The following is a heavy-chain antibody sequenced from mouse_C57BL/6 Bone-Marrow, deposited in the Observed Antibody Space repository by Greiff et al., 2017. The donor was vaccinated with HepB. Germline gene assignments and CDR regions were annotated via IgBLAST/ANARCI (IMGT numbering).Heavy chain of an antibody. CDR1: EYEFPSHD. CDR3: PRHDGYYTWFAY. CDR2: INSDGGST. D-gene: IGHD2-3*01. Sequence: DVQLQESGGGLVQPGESLKLSCESNEYEFPSHDMSWVRKTPEKRLELVAAINSDGGSTYYPDTMERRFIISRDNTKKTLYLQMSSLRSEDTALYYCPRHDGYYTWFAYWGQGTLVTVSA. J-gene: IGHJ3*01. V-gene: IGHV5-2*01.